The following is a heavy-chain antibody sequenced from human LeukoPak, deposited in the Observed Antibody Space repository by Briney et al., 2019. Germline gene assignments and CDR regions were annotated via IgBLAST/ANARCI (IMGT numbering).Heavy chain of an antibody. J-gene: IGHJ4*02. CDR3: ASSIRLYGTSGYDY. CDR1: GYSFPTYW. V-gene: IGHV5-51*01. Sequence: GESLQISCKGSGYSFPTYWIGWVRQLPGKGLEWMGLINPGESDIRYRPSFQGQVTISADKSINTAYLQWSSLKASDSAMYYCASSIRLYGTSGYDYWGQGTLVTVSS. D-gene: IGHD1-1*01. CDR2: INPGESDI.